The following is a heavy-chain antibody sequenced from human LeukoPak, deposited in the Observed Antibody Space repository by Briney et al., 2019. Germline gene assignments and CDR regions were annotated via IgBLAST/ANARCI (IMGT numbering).Heavy chain of an antibody. D-gene: IGHD3-22*01. Sequence: ASVKVSCKASGYTFTSYDINWVRQATGQGLEWMGWMNPNSGNTGYAQKFQGRVTMTRDTSISTAYMELSRLRSDDTAVYYCARDLYYYDSSGYPPPAWGQGTMVTVSS. CDR3: ARDLYYYDSSGYPPPA. CDR2: MNPNSGNT. V-gene: IGHV1-8*02. J-gene: IGHJ3*01. CDR1: GYTFTSYD.